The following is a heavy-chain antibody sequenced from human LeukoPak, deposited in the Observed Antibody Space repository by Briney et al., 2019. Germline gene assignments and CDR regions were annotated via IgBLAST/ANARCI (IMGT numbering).Heavy chain of an antibody. CDR2: ISSSDSTI. J-gene: IGHJ4*02. CDR1: GFTFSSYG. V-gene: IGHV3-48*04. D-gene: IGHD4-23*01. Sequence: GGSLRLPCAASGFTFSSYGMHRVRQAPGKGLEWVSYISSSDSTIYYADSVKGRFTISRDNAKNSLYLQMNSLRAEDTAVYYCARDYGGSSPFDYWGQGTLVTVSS. CDR3: ARDYGGSSPFDY.